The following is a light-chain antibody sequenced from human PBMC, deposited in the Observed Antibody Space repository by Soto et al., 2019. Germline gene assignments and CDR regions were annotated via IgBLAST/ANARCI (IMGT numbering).Light chain of an antibody. Sequence: EVVMTQSPATLSLSPGERATLSCRASQSVTSNLAWYQQKPGKSPRLLISGASTRATGIPARFSGSGSGTEFTLTISSLQSEDFAVYYCQHHNNWPPTFGQGTKV. J-gene: IGKJ1*01. V-gene: IGKV3-15*01. CDR3: QHHNNWPPT. CDR2: GAS. CDR1: QSVTSN.